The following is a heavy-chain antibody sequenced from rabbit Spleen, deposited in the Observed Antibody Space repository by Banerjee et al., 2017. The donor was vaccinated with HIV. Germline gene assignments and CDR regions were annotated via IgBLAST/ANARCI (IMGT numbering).Heavy chain of an antibody. J-gene: IGHJ6*01. CDR2: AYAGSSGST. CDR1: GFSFSSGYD. D-gene: IGHD1-1*01. Sequence: QSLEESGGDLVKPGASLPLNCKASGFSFSSGYDMCWVRQAPGKGLEWVACAYAGSSGSTYSATWAKGRFTISKTSSTTVTLQMTSLTAADTATYFCARDLVAVIGWNFSLWGPGTLV. CDR3: ARDLVAVIGWNFSL. V-gene: IGHV1S40*01.